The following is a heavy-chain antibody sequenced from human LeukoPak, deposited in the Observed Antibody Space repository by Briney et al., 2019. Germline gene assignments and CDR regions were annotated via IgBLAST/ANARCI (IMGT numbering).Heavy chain of an antibody. CDR1: GGSISSGGYS. CDR2: IYYSGST. Sequence: PSETLPLTCAVSGGSISSGGYSWSWIRQHPGKGLEWIGYIYYSGSTYYNPSLKSRVTISVDTSKNQFSLKLSSVTAADTAVYYCARASGYYDSSGFDYWGQGTLVTVSS. J-gene: IGHJ4*02. V-gene: IGHV4-31*11. D-gene: IGHD3-22*01. CDR3: ARASGYYDSSGFDY.